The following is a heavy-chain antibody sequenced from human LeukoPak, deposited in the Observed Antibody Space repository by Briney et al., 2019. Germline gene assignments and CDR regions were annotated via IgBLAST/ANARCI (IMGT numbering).Heavy chain of an antibody. J-gene: IGHJ4*02. V-gene: IGHV3-23*01. CDR3: AKEGTDYYDSSELDY. CDR1: GFTFRSLR. D-gene: IGHD3-22*01. CDR2: LSGRGGST. Sequence: GGPLRLPCAPSGFTFRSLRKRGAPEPTGKGLVWFSDLSGRGGSTYYADSVKGRFTISRDNSKNTLYLQMNSLRAEDTAVYYCAKEGTDYYDSSELDYWGQGTLVTVSS.